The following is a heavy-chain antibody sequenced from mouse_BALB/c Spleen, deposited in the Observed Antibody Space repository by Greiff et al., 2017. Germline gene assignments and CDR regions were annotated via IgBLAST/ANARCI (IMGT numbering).Heavy chain of an antibody. Sequence: EVQRVGSGGGLVQPGGSMKLSCVASGFTFSNYWMNWVRQSPEKGLEWVAEIRLKSNNYATHYAESVKGRFTISRDDSKSSVYLQMNNLRAEDTGIYYCTRILYWYFDVWGAGTTVTVSS. CDR3: TRILYWYFDV. CDR1: GFTFSNYW. J-gene: IGHJ1*01. V-gene: IGHV6-6*02. CDR2: IRLKSNNYAT.